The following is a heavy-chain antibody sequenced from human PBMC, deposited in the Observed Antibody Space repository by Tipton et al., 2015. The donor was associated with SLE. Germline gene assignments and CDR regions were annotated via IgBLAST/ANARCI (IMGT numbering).Heavy chain of an antibody. CDR1: GGSFSRYY. CDR2: VSHSGDT. Sequence: TLSLTCALSGGSFSRYYWTWIRQSPGKGLEWIGEVSHSGDTNYTPSLKSRVSISVYTSKNLLFLNLTSVTAADTAVYFCARGFGYYYNYLDVWGKGTTVTVS. CDR3: ARGFGYYYNYLDV. D-gene: IGHD3-10*01. J-gene: IGHJ6*03. V-gene: IGHV4-34*01.